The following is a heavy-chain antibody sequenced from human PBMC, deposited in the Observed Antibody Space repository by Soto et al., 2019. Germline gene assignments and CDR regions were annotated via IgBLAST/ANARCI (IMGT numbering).Heavy chain of an antibody. CDR2: IYYSGST. Sequence: SETLSLTCTVSGCSVSSGSYYWSWIRQPPGKGLEWIGYIYYSGSTNYNPSLKSRVTISVDTSKNQFSLKLSSVTAADTAVYYCARAGYYDFWSGYSLNYYYYGMDVWGQGTTVTVSS. CDR3: ARAGYYDFWSGYSLNYYYYGMDV. CDR1: GCSVSSGSYY. V-gene: IGHV4-61*01. D-gene: IGHD3-3*01. J-gene: IGHJ6*02.